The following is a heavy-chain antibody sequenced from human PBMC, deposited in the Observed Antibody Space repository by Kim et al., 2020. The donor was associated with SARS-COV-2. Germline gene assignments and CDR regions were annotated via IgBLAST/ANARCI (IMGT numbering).Heavy chain of an antibody. CDR3: ARESRQKPKRKVLLWFGELRSPGMDV. J-gene: IGHJ6*02. V-gene: IGHV1-8*01. D-gene: IGHD3-10*01. Sequence: ASVKVSCKASGYTFTSYDINWVRQATGQGLEWMGWMNPNSGNTGYAQKFQGRVTMTRNTSISTAYMELSSLRSEDTAVYYCARESRQKPKRKVLLWFGELRSPGMDVWGQGTTVTVSS. CDR1: GYTFTSYD. CDR2: MNPNSGNT.